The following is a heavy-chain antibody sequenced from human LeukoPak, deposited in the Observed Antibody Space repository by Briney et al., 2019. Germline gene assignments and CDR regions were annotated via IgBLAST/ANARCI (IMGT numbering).Heavy chain of an antibody. CDR2: TNPNGGVT. V-gene: IGHV1-2*02. J-gene: IGHJ4*02. Sequence: ASVKVSCKTSGYIFVGYYMHWVRQAPGEGLEWMGWTNPNGGVTNYAQKFQGRVTLTRDTSSSTGYMEMNSLSSDDTAIYYCTRGGLGELFDFWGQGTLVAVSS. CDR3: TRGGLGELFDF. D-gene: IGHD3-10*01. CDR1: GYIFVGYY.